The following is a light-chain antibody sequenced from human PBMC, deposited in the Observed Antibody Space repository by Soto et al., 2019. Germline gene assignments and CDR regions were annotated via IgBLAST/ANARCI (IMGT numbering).Light chain of an antibody. CDR1: ESGNNY. CDR3: QRRYNCPLK. CDR2: EAS. Sequence: EIDLTQSQATLSLSPGERATLSCRARESGNNYVAWYQQKPGRAPRLLIYEASNRATGIPGRVSGSGSGTYYTPTISSLKSEDFATYYCQRRYNCPLKVARGTEVDI. J-gene: IGKJ4*02. V-gene: IGKV3-11*01.